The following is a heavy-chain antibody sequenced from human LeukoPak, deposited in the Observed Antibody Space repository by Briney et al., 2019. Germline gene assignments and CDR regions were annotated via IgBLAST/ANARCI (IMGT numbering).Heavy chain of an antibody. J-gene: IGHJ4*02. CDR2: IYQSGST. V-gene: IGHV4-34*01. CDR1: GGSFSGYY. Sequence: PSETLSLTCAVYGGSFSGYYWSWIRQPPGKRLEWIGTIYQSGSTYYNPSLKSRVTISVDTSENQLSLKLTSVTAADTAVYYCARTGTGNYFDYWAQGTLVTVSS. D-gene: IGHD1-14*01. CDR3: ARTGTGNYFDY.